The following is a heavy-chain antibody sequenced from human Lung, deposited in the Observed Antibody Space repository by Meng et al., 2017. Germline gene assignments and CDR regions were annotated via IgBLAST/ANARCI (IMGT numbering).Heavy chain of an antibody. Sequence: EATPGLLTPSGPLSLTFCVSPPPFSNYTLLLWVTPPPGNLLSWTVSIYHSGSTNYNPSLKSRITISVDKPKNQFSLTLSSVTAADTAVYYCTKNDFYCLGYWGQGTLVTVSS. D-gene: IGHD2-21*01. CDR2: IYHSGST. CDR3: TKNDFYCLGY. J-gene: IGHJ4*02. V-gene: IGHV4-4*02. CDR1: PPPFSNYTL.